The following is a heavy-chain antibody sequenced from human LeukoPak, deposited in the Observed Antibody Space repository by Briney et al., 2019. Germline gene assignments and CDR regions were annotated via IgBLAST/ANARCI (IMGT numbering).Heavy chain of an antibody. Sequence: PSETLSLTCTVSGGSISSYYWSWIRQPPGKGLEWIGYSYYSGSTNYNPSLKSRVTISVDTSNNQFSLKLSSVTAADTAVYYCARDGYCSGGACYAPINWGQGTLVTVSS. D-gene: IGHD2-15*01. V-gene: IGHV4-59*01. CDR3: ARDGYCSGGACYAPIN. CDR2: SYYSGST. J-gene: IGHJ4*02. CDR1: GGSISSYY.